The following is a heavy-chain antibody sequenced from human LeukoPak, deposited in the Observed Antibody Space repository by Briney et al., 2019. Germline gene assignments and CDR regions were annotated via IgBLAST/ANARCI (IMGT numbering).Heavy chain of an antibody. Sequence: GGSLRLSCAASGFTLSSFTMHWVRHNPGKGLEWVAVISYDESQKWYADSVKGRFTISRDNPKNTLYLQINGLRAEDTAVYYCARESSSSDAFDIWGQGTMVTVSS. CDR2: ISYDESQK. V-gene: IGHV3-30-3*01. CDR1: GFTLSSFT. D-gene: IGHD6-6*01. CDR3: ARESSSSDAFDI. J-gene: IGHJ3*02.